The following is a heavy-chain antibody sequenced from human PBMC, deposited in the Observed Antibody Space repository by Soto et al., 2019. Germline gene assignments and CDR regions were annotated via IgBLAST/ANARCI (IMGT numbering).Heavy chain of an antibody. CDR2: INHSGST. V-gene: IGHV4-34*01. J-gene: IGHJ2*01. Sequence: QVQLQQWGAGLLKPSETLSLTCAVYGGSFSGYYWSWIRQPPGKGLEWIGEINHSGSTNYNPSLKRRVTISVDTSKNQFSLKLSSVTAADTAVYYCARAGPVRRMTTVTTNWYFDLWGRGTLVTVSS. CDR3: ARAGPVRRMTTVTTNWYFDL. D-gene: IGHD4-17*01. CDR1: GGSFSGYY.